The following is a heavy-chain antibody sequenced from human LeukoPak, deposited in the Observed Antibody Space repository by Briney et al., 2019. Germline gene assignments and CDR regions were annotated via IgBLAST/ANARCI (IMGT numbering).Heavy chain of an antibody. V-gene: IGHV3-7*01. J-gene: IGHJ4*02. Sequence: PGGSLRLSCAASGFTFSNYWMNWVRQAPGKGLEWVANIKQDGSEKNFVDSVKGRFTISRDNAKSSLYLQMNSLRAEDTAVYYCASTNSLDYWGQGALVTVSS. CDR2: IKQDGSEK. CDR1: GFTFSNYW. CDR3: ASTNSLDY. D-gene: IGHD1-7*01.